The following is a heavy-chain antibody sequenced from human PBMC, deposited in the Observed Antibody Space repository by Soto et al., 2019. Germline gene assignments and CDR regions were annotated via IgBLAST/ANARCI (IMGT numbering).Heavy chain of an antibody. D-gene: IGHD2-2*01. J-gene: IGHJ4*02. V-gene: IGHV4-39*01. CDR2: IYYSGST. CDR3: ARLSEGSVPIPAANHFDY. Sequence: SETLSLTCTVSGGSISSSSYYWGWIRQPPGKGLEWIGSIYYSGSTYYNPSLKSRVTISVDTSKNQFSLKLSSVTAADTAVYYCARLSEGSVPIPAANHFDYWGQGTLVTVSS. CDR1: GGSISSSSYY.